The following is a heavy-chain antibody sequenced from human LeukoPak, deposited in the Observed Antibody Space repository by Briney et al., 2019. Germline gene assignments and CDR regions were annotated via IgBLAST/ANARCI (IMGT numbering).Heavy chain of an antibody. Sequence: GGSLRLSCSASGFTFSNYAMHWVRQAPGKGLVWVSRINSDGSSTSYADSVKGRFTISRDNAKNTLYLQMNSLRAEDTAVYYCARGPSGGRYYVGDYWGQGTLVTVSS. CDR1: GFTFSNYA. J-gene: IGHJ4*02. CDR3: ARGPSGGRYYVGDY. D-gene: IGHD1-26*01. V-gene: IGHV3-74*01. CDR2: INSDGSST.